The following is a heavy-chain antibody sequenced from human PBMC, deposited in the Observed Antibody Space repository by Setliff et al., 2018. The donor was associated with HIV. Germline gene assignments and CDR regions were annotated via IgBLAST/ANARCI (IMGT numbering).Heavy chain of an antibody. CDR3: AKDKGQKYADY. J-gene: IGHJ4*02. D-gene: IGHD3-10*01. V-gene: IGHV3-30*02. CDR1: GLTFSNCG. Sequence: GGSLRLSCATSGLTFSNCGMHWARQAPGKGLEWVASIRSDGSNKYYADSVTGRFTISRDDSKNTLYLQMNSLRAEDTAVYYCAKDKGQKYADYWGQGTVVTVSS. CDR2: IRSDGSNK.